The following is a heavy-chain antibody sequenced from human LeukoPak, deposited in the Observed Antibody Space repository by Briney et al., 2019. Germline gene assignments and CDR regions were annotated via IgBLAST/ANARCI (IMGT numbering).Heavy chain of an antibody. V-gene: IGHV3-33*01. D-gene: IGHD2-2*01. J-gene: IGHJ4*02. CDR2: IWSDGSNR. CDR3: AREGCSSTSCYDY. CDR1: GFTFSHYC. Sequence: GGSLRLSCATAGFTFSHYCMHWVRQAPGKGLEWVSVIWSDGSNRYYGDPVKGRFTISRDNAKNSLYLQMNSLRAEDTAVYYCAREGCSSTSCYDYWGQGTLVTVSS.